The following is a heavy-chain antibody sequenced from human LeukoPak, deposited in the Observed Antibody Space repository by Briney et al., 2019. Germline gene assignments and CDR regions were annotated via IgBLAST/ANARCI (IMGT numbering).Heavy chain of an antibody. V-gene: IGHV3-7*01. CDR3: ARSGSYFTWWYFDL. D-gene: IGHD1-26*01. J-gene: IGHJ2*01. CDR1: GFTFSSYT. Sequence: GGSLRLSCAASGFTFSSYTMNWVRQAPGKGLEWVANIKQDGSEKYYVDSVKGRFTISRDNAKNSLYLQMNSLRAEDTAVYYCARSGSYFTWWYFDLWGRGTLVTVSS. CDR2: IKQDGSEK.